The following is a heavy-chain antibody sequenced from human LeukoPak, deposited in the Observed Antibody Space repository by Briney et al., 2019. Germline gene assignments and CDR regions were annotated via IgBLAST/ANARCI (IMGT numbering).Heavy chain of an antibody. CDR2: ISYDGSNK. CDR1: GFTFSSYA. J-gene: IGHJ4*02. CDR3: ASNSGYEKGY. Sequence: GGSLRLSCAASGFTFSSYAMHWVRQAPGKGLEWVAVISYDGSNKYYADSVKGRFTISRDNSKNTLYLQMNSLRAEDTAVYYCASNSGYEKGYWGQGTLVTVSP. V-gene: IGHV3-30*04. D-gene: IGHD5-12*01.